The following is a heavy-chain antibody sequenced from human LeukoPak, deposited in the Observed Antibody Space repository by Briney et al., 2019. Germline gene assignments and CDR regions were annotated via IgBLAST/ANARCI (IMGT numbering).Heavy chain of an antibody. CDR3: ARGIYCSGGRCFGRYYYYGMDV. Sequence: PGGSLRLSCAASGFSFSNYGMHWVRQAPGKGLEWVAVISNDGRDKQFGDSVKGRFTIFRDNAKNLLYLQMSSLRAEDTAVYYRARGIYCSGGRCFGRYYYYGMDVWGQGTTVTVSS. V-gene: IGHV3-30*03. J-gene: IGHJ6*02. D-gene: IGHD2-15*01. CDR2: ISNDGRDK. CDR1: GFSFSNYG.